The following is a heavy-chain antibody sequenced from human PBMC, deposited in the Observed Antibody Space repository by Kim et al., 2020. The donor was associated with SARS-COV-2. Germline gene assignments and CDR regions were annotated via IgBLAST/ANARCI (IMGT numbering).Heavy chain of an antibody. CDR3: ARQRYSYGMDV. Sequence: SETLSLTCTVSGGSISSSSYYWGWIRQPPGKGLEWIGCIYYSGSTYYNLSLKSRVTIAVYTSKNQLSLKLSSVTAADTAVYDCARQRYSYGMDVWGQGTT. CDR2: IYYSGST. J-gene: IGHJ6*02. V-gene: IGHV4-39*01. CDR1: GGSISSSSYY.